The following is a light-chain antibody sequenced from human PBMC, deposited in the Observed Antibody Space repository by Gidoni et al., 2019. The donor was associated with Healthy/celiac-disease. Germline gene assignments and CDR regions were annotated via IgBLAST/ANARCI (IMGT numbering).Light chain of an antibody. CDR3: QQDDNLLT. J-gene: IGKJ4*01. V-gene: IGKV1-33*01. CDR2: DAS. CDR1: QDISNY. Sequence: DIQMTQSPSSLSASVGDRVTITCQASQDISNYLNWYQQKPGKAPKLLIYDASNLETGVPSRFSGSGSWTDFTFTISSLQPEDIATYYCQQDDNLLTFGGGTKVEIK.